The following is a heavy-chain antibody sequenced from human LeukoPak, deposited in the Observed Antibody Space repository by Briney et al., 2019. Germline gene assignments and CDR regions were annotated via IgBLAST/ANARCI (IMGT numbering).Heavy chain of an antibody. J-gene: IGHJ5*02. CDR3: ARLRAGFGDYDSPFDP. V-gene: IGHV4-4*07. D-gene: IGHD3-16*01. Sequence: SETLSLTCTVSGDSISDDYYTWMRQPAGKGLEWIGRIHSGGTTNYNPSLMSRVTLSIDKSKKHISLRLTSVTAADTALYYCARLRAGFGDYDSPFDPWGQGTLVTVSS. CDR1: GDSISDDY. CDR2: IHSGGTT.